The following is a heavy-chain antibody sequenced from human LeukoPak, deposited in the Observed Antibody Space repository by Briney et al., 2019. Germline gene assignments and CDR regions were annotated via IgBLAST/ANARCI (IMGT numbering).Heavy chain of an antibody. CDR3: ARGNSVVPAAIPSGRSWFDP. J-gene: IGHJ5*02. D-gene: IGHD2-2*01. V-gene: IGHV4-39*07. CDR1: GGSISSSPYY. CDR2: VYHNGNT. Sequence: TSETLSLTCLVSGGSISSSPYYWGWIRQPPGKGLEWIGTVYHNGNTYYTPSLKSRVTLSMDTSKNQFSLSLSSVTAADTAVYYCARGNSVVPAAIPSGRSWFDPWGQGTLVTVSS.